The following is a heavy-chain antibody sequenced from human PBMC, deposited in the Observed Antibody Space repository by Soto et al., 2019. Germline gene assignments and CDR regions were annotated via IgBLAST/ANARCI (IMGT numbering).Heavy chain of an antibody. CDR3: ARLYYDILTGYPSGFDP. CDR1: GYTFISYG. V-gene: IGHV1-18*01. J-gene: IGHJ5*02. D-gene: IGHD3-9*01. CDR2: ISAYSGNT. Sequence: QVQLVQSGAEVKKPGASVKVSCKASGYTFISYGINWVRQAPGQGLEWMGWISAYSGNTNYAQKLQGRVTMTTDTSTSTAYMELRSLRSDDTAVYYCARLYYDILTGYPSGFDPWGQGTLVTVSS.